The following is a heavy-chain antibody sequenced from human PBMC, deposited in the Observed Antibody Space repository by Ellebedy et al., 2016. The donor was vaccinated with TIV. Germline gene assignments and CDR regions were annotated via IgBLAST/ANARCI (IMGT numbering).Heavy chain of an antibody. CDR1: GGSISSYY. D-gene: IGHD4-23*01. CDR2: IYTSGST. Sequence: MPSETLSLTCTVSGGSISSYYWSRIRQPAGKGLEWIGRIYTSGSTNYNPSLKSRVTMSVDTSKNQFSLKLSSVTAADTAVYYCAKDALPPTVVTVGNCFDYWGQGTLVTVSS. V-gene: IGHV4-4*07. J-gene: IGHJ4*02. CDR3: AKDALPPTVVTVGNCFDY.